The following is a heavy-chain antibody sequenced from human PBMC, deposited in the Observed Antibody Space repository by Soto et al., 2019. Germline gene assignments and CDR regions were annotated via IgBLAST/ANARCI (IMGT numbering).Heavy chain of an antibody. CDR3: ARAVSPYFGTWFDP. V-gene: IGHV4-30-2*01. CDR2: ISQTGAT. CDR1: GGSLTSGNSYS. J-gene: IGHJ5*02. D-gene: IGHD3-10*01. Sequence: TLSLHCAVSGGSLTSGNSYSWALIRQPPGRGLEWILSISQTGATSYNPSLKRRVSVSLDKSKNQFSLRLSSVTEADMAVYYCARAVSPYFGTWFDPWGQGTLFTVS.